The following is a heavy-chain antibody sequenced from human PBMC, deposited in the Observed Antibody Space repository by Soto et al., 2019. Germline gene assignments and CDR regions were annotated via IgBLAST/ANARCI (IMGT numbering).Heavy chain of an antibody. Sequence: GGSLRLSCAASGFTFSDYYMTWIRQAPGKGLEWVSYIDNSGTVKYYADSVKGRFTISRDNTKNSLSLQMNSLGAEDTAIYYCARIEGDCSGGSCYSGGFDYWGQGALVTVSS. J-gene: IGHJ4*02. CDR1: GFTFSDYY. V-gene: IGHV3-11*01. CDR2: IDNSGTVK. CDR3: ARIEGDCSGGSCYSGGFDY. D-gene: IGHD2-15*01.